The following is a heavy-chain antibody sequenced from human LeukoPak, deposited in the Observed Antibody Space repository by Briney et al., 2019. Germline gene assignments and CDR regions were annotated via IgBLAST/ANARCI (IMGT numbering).Heavy chain of an antibody. D-gene: IGHD2-2*01. J-gene: IGHJ6*03. V-gene: IGHV4-59*08. CDR3: ARHAPDCNNTNCYYYYYYMDV. CDR1: GGSIGTYY. CDR2: IYHSGNT. Sequence: SETLSLTCTVSGGSIGTYYWSWIRQPPGKGLEWIGSIYHSGNTYYNPSLKSRVTISVDTSKNHFSLRLSSLTAADTAVYYCARHAPDCNNTNCYYYYYYMDVWGKGTTVTVSS.